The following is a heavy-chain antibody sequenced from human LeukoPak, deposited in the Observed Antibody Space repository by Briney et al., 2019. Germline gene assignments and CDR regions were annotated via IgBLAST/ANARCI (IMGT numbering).Heavy chain of an antibody. J-gene: IGHJ4*02. V-gene: IGHV4-59*01. Sequence: SETLSLTCTVSGGSISSYYWSWIRQSPGKGLEWIGYIYYSGSTNYNPSLKSRVTISVDTSKNQFSLKLSSVAAADTAVYYCARAGYNYGPHFDYWGQGTLVTVSS. CDR3: ARAGYNYGPHFDY. CDR2: IYYSGST. D-gene: IGHD5-18*01. CDR1: GGSISSYY.